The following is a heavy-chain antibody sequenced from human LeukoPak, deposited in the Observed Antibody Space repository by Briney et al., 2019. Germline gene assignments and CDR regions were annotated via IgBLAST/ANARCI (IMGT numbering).Heavy chain of an antibody. J-gene: IGHJ6*03. Sequence: GGSLRLXCAXSXFTVSSNYMTWVRQAPGKGLEWVANIKQDGSEKYYVDSVKGRFTISRDNAKNSLYLQMNSLRAEDTAVYYCATVRSNYYYYYMDVWGKGTTVTVSS. CDR3: ATVRSNYYYYYMDV. V-gene: IGHV3-7*01. D-gene: IGHD1-14*01. CDR2: IKQDGSEK. CDR1: XFTVSSNY.